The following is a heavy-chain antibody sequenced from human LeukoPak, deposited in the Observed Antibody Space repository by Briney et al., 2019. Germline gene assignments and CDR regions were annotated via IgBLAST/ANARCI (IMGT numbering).Heavy chain of an antibody. CDR2: IKSKTDGGTT. J-gene: IGHJ2*01. CDR1: GFTFSNAW. D-gene: IGHD3-22*01. Sequence: GGSLRLSCAASGFTFSNAWMNWVRQAPGKGLEWVGRIKSKTDGGTTDYAAPIIGRFTISRDDSKNTLFLQMNSLKIEDTAVCSCTTAEHLHDYYDSGANSEDPTWYFDLWGRGTLVTVSS. V-gene: IGHV3-15*01. CDR3: TTAEHLHDYYDSGANSEDPTWYFDL.